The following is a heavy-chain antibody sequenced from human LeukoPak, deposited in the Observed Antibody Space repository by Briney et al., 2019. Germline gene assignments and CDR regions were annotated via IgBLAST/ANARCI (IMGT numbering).Heavy chain of an antibody. D-gene: IGHD3-3*01. Sequence: ASVKVSCKASGYTFTSYGISWVRQAPGQGLERMGWISAYNGNTNYAQKLQGRVTMTTDTSTSTAYMELRSLRSDDTAVYYCARLSTYYDFRGYYYYMDVWGKGTTVTVSS. J-gene: IGHJ6*03. CDR3: ARLSTYYDFRGYYYYMDV. V-gene: IGHV1-18*01. CDR2: ISAYNGNT. CDR1: GYTFTSYG.